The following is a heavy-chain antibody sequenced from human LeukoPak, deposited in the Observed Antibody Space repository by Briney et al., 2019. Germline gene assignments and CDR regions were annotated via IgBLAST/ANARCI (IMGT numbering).Heavy chain of an antibody. Sequence: GGSLRLSCAASGFTFSNYVMSWVRQAPGKGLEWVSGISGSGSSTYYADSVKGRFTISRDNSKNTLYLQMNSLRAEDTAVYYCASGVHYTSGWIDIWGQGTMVTVSS. D-gene: IGHD6-19*01. CDR2: ISGSGSST. V-gene: IGHV3-23*01. CDR1: GFTFSNYV. J-gene: IGHJ3*02. CDR3: ASGVHYTSGWIDI.